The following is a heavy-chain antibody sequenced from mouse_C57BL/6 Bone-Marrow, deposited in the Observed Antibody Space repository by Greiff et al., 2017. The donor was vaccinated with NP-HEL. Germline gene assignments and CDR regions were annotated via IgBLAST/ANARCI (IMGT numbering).Heavy chain of an antibody. D-gene: IGHD2-12*01. CDR3: ARYYSPWFAY. V-gene: IGHV1-81*01. CDR1: GYTFTSYG. J-gene: IGHJ3*01. CDR2: IYPRSGNT. Sequence: VQLQESGAELARPGASVKLSCKASGYTFTSYGISWVKQRTGQGLEWIGEIYPRSGNTYYNEKFKGKATLTADKSSSTAYMELRSLTSEDSAVYFCARYYSPWFAYWGQGTLVTVSA.